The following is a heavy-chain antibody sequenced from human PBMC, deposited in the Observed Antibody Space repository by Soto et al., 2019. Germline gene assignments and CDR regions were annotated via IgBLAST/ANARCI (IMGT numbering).Heavy chain of an antibody. CDR3: ARGGVYCSGGSCYSGLRGYYYYGMDV. V-gene: IGHV1-69*13. Sequence: SVKVSCKASGGTFSSYAISWVRQAPGQGLEWMGGIIPIFGTANYAQKFQGRVTITADESTSTAYMELSSLRSEDTAVYYCARGGVYCSGGSCYSGLRGYYYYGMDVWG. D-gene: IGHD2-15*01. J-gene: IGHJ6*02. CDR2: IIPIFGTA. CDR1: GGTFSSYA.